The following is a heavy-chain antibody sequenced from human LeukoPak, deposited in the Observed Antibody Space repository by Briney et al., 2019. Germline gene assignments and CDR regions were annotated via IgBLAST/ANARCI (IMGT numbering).Heavy chain of an antibody. CDR1: GFTFSSYG. V-gene: IGHV3-23*01. CDR3: AKDLGDYYDSSGYDY. J-gene: IGHJ4*02. CDR2: ISGSGGST. Sequence: GGSLRLSCAASGFTFSSYGMHWVRQAPGKGLEWVSAISGSGGSTYYADSVKGRFTISRDNSKNTLYLQMNSLRAEDMAVYYCAKDLGDYYDSSGYDYWGQGTLVTVSS. D-gene: IGHD3-22*01.